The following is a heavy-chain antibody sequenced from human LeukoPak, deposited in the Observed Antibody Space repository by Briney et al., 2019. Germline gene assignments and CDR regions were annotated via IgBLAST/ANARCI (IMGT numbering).Heavy chain of an antibody. CDR1: GYTFTSYA. CDR3: AREQGFYDILTGYYYYYYMDV. Sequence: GASVKVSCKASGYTFTSYAMNWVRQAPGQGLEWMGWINTNTGNPTYAQGFTGRFVFSLDTSVSTAYLQISSLKAEDTAVYYCAREQGFYDILTGYYYYYYMDVWGKGTTVTVSS. D-gene: IGHD3-9*01. V-gene: IGHV7-4-1*02. J-gene: IGHJ6*03. CDR2: INTNTGNP.